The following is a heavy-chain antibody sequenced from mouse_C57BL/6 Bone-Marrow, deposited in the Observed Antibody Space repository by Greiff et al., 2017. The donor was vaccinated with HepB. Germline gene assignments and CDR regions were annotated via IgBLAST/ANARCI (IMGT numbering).Heavy chain of an antibody. CDR2: INPSTGGT. D-gene: IGHD3-2*02. J-gene: IGHJ4*01. Sequence: EVHLVESGPELVKPGASVKISCKASGYSFTGYYMNWVKQSPEKSLEWIGEINPSTGGTTYNQKFKAKATLTVDKSSSTAYMQLKSLTSEDSAVYYCARSGWDFNYYAMDYWGQGTSVTVSS. V-gene: IGHV1-42*01. CDR3: ARSGWDFNYYAMDY. CDR1: GYSFTGYY.